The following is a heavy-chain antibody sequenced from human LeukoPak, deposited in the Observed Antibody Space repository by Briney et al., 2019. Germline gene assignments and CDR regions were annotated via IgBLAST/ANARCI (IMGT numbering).Heavy chain of an antibody. V-gene: IGHV1-69*04. J-gene: IGHJ4*02. CDR3: ARVDTAMVIDY. CDR2: IIPILGIA. CDR1: GGTFSSYA. Sequence: SVKVSCKAAGGTFSSYAISWVRQAAGQGLEWMGRIIPILGIANYAKKLQGRVTNTADKSTSTAYMELSSLRSEDTAVYYCARVDTAMVIDYWGQGTLVTVPS. D-gene: IGHD5-18*01.